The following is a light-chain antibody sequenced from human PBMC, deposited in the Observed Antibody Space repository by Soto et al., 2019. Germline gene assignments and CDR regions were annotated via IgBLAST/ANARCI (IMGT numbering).Light chain of an antibody. CDR3: QQSYSTPFT. CDR2: AAS. CDR1: QSISTS. Sequence: DIQMTQSPSSLSASVGDRVTITCRASQSISTSLNWYQQKAGKAPKVMIHAASSLQSGVPSRFSGSGSGTDFTLTISSLQPEDFGAYYCQQSYSTPFTFAPGTKVDIK. J-gene: IGKJ3*01. V-gene: IGKV1-39*01.